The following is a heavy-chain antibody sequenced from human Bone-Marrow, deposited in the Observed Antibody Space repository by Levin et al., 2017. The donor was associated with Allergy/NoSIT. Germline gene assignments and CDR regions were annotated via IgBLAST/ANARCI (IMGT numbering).Heavy chain of an antibody. V-gene: IGHV2-5*02. CDR3: ARFRAGFYFSDTFDI. D-gene: IGHD3-22*01. CDR2: IYWDDDK. J-gene: IGHJ3*02. CDR1: GFSLSPTGVG. Sequence: SGPTLVKPTQTLTVTCTFSGFSLSPTGVGVGWIRQLPGKALEWLALIYWDDDKRYRPSLKSRLTITKDSAKTPVALTLTNADPVDTGTYYCARFRAGFYFSDTFDIWGQGTMVTVSS.